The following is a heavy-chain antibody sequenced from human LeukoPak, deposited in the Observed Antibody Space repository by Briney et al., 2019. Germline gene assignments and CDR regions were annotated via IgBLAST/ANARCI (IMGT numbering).Heavy chain of an antibody. Sequence: ASVKVSCKASGYTFTTYGISWVRQAPGQRLDWIGWSSPYSGNTDYAQKFQGRVTMTTDASTTTAYMELRSLISDDTAVYYCARADPTNSGDEYFDYWGQGTPITVSS. CDR3: ARADPTNSGDEYFDY. CDR2: SSPYSGNT. J-gene: IGHJ4*02. D-gene: IGHD6-25*01. CDR1: GYTFTTYG. V-gene: IGHV1-18*01.